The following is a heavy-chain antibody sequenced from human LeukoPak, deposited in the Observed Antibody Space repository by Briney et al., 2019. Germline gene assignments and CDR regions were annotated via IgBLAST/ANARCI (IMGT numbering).Heavy chain of an antibody. D-gene: IGHD4-17*01. V-gene: IGHV4-59*01. CDR2: IYYSGST. J-gene: IGHJ5*02. CDR1: GGSISSYY. Sequence: SETLSLTCTVSGGSISSYYWSWIRQPPGKGLEWIGYIYYSGSTNYNPSLKSRVTISVDTSKNQFSLKLSSVTAADTAVYYCARAAIRNNWFDPWGQGTLVTVSP. CDR3: ARAAIRNNWFDP.